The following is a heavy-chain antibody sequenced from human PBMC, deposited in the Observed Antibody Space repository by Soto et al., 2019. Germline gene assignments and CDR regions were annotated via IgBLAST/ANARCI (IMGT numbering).Heavy chain of an antibody. CDR2: VVPVLGIS. J-gene: IGHJ4*02. CDR1: GYTFSSYS. Sequence: QVQLVQSGTEVKKPGSSVKVSCKASGYTFSSYSISWVRQAPGQGLEWMGRVVPVLGISNYAQRFQGRVTITADRSTSTAYLELNXLTXXDTAVYFCARGAVDQPLLAVFWGQGTLVAVSS. V-gene: IGHV1-69*02. CDR3: ARGAVDQPLLAVF. D-gene: IGHD1-26*01.